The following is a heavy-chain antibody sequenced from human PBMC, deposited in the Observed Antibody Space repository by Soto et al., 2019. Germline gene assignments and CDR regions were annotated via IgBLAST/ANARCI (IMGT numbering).Heavy chain of an antibody. CDR1: GYTFSTST. V-gene: IGHV1-18*04. J-gene: IGHJ4*02. CDR2: IKAYSGST. D-gene: IGHD4-17*01. CDR3: AIADYGDDDY. Sequence: LVQSGAEAKKPGTSVKVSCKASGYTFSTSTISWVRQAPGQGLEWMGWIKAYSGSTNYAPKLQGRVTITTDTSTSTAYLELRSLTSDDTAMYYCAIADYGDDDYWGQGTLVTVSS.